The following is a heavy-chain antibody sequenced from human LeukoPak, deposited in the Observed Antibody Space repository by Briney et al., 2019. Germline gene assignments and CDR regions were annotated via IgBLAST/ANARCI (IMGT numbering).Heavy chain of an antibody. CDR3: AVRYNGSWYLFDY. J-gene: IGHJ4*02. CDR1: EFSVGSNY. D-gene: IGHD6-13*01. V-gene: IGHV3-53*01. Sequence: GGSLRLSCAASEFSVGSNYMTWVRQAPGKGLEWVSLIYSGGSTYYADSVKGRFTISRDNAKNTVYLQMNSLRAEDTAVYYCAVRYNGSWYLFDYWGQGTLVTVSS. CDR2: IYSGGST.